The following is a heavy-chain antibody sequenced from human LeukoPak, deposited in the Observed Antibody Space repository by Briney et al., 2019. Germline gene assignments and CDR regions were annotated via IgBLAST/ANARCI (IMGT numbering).Heavy chain of an antibody. CDR3: AKRCGGDWDAFDI. CDR1: GFTFSSDA. D-gene: IGHD2-21*01. V-gene: IGHV3-23*01. J-gene: IGHJ3*02. Sequence: GGSLRLSFAASGFTFSSDAMSSVRQAPGKGLEWVSAISGSGGSTYYADSVKGRFPISRDNSKNTLYLQMNSLRAEDTAVYYCAKRCGGDWDAFDIWGQGTMVTVSS. CDR2: ISGSGGST.